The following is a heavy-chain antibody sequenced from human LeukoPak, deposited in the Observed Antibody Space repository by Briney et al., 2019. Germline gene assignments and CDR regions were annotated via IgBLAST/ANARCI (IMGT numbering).Heavy chain of an antibody. J-gene: IGHJ4*02. CDR3: TTDYGDYFDY. CDR2: IKNKTDGGTT. D-gene: IGHD4-17*01. V-gene: IGHV3-15*01. Sequence: GGSLRLSCAASGFTFSNAWMSWVRQAPGKGLEWVGRIKNKTDGGTTDYAAPVKGRFTISRDDSKNTLYLQMNSLKTEDTAVYYCTTDYGDYFDYWGQGTLVTVSS. CDR1: GFTFSNAW.